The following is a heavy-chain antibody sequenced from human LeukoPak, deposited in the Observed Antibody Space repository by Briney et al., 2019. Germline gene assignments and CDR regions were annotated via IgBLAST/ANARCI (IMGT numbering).Heavy chain of an antibody. D-gene: IGHD3-22*01. CDR3: AKDKGGRYDSSGYLILDY. Sequence: GGSLRLSCAASGFTFNNYGMHWVRQAPGKGLEWVAVISYDGRNKHYPNSVKGRFTISRDISTDTLWMQMDSLRIEDTAVYYCAKDKGGRYDSSGYLILDYWGQGTLVTVSS. J-gene: IGHJ4*02. CDR2: ISYDGRNK. CDR1: GFTFNNYG. V-gene: IGHV3-30*18.